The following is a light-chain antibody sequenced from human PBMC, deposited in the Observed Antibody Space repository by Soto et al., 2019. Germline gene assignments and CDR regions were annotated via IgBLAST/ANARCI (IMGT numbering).Light chain of an antibody. CDR3: QQYDSYSWT. Sequence: IQMTQYPSSLSASMGDRVNITCRASQGISTYLAWYQQKPGKAPNLLIYAASSLQSGVPSRFSGSGSGTEFTLTISSLQPDDFATYYCQQYDSYSWTLGQGTNVDIK. V-gene: IGKV1-9*01. J-gene: IGKJ1*01. CDR2: AAS. CDR1: QGISTY.